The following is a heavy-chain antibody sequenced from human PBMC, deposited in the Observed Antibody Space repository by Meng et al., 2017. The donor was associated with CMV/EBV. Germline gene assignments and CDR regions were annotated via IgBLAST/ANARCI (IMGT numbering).Heavy chain of an antibody. CDR3: TRRGYSSSSNFDY. D-gene: IGHD6-6*01. J-gene: IGHJ4*02. V-gene: IGHV3-73*01. CDR1: GFTFSGSA. Sequence: SGFTFSGSAMDWVRQASGKGLEWVGRIRSKANSYATAYAASVKGRFTISRDDSKNTAYLQMNSLKTEDTAVYYCTRRGYSSSSNFDYWGQGTLVTVSS. CDR2: IRSKANSYAT.